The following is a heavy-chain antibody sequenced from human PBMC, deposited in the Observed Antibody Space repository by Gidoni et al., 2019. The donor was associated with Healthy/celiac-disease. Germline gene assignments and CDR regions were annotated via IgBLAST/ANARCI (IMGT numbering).Heavy chain of an antibody. V-gene: IGHV1-69*01. CDR1: GRTFSSYA. Sequence: CKSSGRTFSSYAISWVRQAPGQGLEWMGGIIPIFGTANYAQKFQGRVTITADESTSTAYMELSSLRSEDTGVYYCARGGWLRSFDIWGQGTMVTVSS. D-gene: IGHD5-12*01. CDR2: IIPIFGTA. CDR3: ARGGWLRSFDI. J-gene: IGHJ3*02.